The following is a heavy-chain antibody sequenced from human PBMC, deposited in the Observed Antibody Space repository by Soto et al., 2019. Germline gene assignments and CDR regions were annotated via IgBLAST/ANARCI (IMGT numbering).Heavy chain of an antibody. J-gene: IGHJ4*02. Sequence: NPGGSLRLSCAASGFTFSNAWMNWVRQAPGKGLEWVGRIKSKTDGGTTDYAVPVKGRFTISRDDSKNTLYLQMNSLKTEDTAVYYCTTDTRSYYDSSGYLLDYWGQGTLVTVSS. D-gene: IGHD3-22*01. CDR3: TTDTRSYYDSSGYLLDY. CDR1: GFTFSNAW. V-gene: IGHV3-15*07. CDR2: IKSKTDGGTT.